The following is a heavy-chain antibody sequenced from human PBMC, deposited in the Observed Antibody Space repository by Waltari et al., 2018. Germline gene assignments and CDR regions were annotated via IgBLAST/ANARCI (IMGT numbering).Heavy chain of an antibody. J-gene: IGHJ4*02. CDR1: GLPFSRAT. Sequence: EVQMVESGGDLVKPGGSLRLSCAASGLPFSRATMTWVRQAPGKGLEWVGRAKSKPEGGAIDYAAPVRGRFNIVRDDSKNTLYLQMNSLRTEDTGVYYCIHYGPETYSTDKWGPGTLVTVSS. V-gene: IGHV3-15*01. CDR3: IHYGPETYSTDK. CDR2: AKSKPEGGAI. D-gene: IGHD3-10*01.